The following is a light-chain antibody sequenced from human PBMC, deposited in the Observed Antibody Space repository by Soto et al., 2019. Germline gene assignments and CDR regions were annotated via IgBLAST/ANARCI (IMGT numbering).Light chain of an antibody. CDR1: QGVSSN. J-gene: IGKJ4*01. V-gene: IGKV3-15*01. Sequence: DIVMTQSPATLSVSPGERATLSCKTSQGVSSNLAWYQQKPGQAPRLLIHGTSTRATGIPATFSGSGSGTEFTLTISSLQSEDFAVYYCQQYNTWPLTFSGGTKVEIK. CDR3: QQYNTWPLT. CDR2: GTS.